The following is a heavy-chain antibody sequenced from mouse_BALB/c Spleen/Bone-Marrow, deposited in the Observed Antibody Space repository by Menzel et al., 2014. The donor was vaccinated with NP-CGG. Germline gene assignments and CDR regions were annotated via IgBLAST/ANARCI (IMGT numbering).Heavy chain of an antibody. CDR1: GFNIKDTY. CDR3: ARRLRSAMDY. CDR2: IDPANGNT. V-gene: IGHV14-3*02. Sequence: VQLKDSGAELVKPGASVKLSCTAPGFNIKDTYIHWVKQRPEQGLEWTGRIDPANGNTKYDPKFQGKATITADTSSNTAYLQLNSLTSEDTAVYYCARRLRSAMDYWGQGTSVTVSS. D-gene: IGHD1-1*01. J-gene: IGHJ4*01.